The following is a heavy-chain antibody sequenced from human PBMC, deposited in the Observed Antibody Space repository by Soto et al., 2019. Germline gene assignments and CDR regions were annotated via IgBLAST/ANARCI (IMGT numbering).Heavy chain of an antibody. D-gene: IGHD2-2*01. J-gene: IGHJ6*02. CDR1: GGSISSSSYY. CDR2: IYYSGST. Sequence: TETLSLTCTVYGGSISSSSYYWGWIRQPPGKGLEWIGSIYYSGSTYYNPSLKSRVTISVDTSKNQFSLKLSSVTAADTAVYYCAGQSALIVVVPAALLDVSGQGTTVTVSS. V-gene: IGHV4-39*01. CDR3: AGQSALIVVVPAALLDV.